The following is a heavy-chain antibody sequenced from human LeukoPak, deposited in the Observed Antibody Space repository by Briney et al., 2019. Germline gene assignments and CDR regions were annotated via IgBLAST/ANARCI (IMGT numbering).Heavy chain of an antibody. J-gene: IGHJ6*04. V-gene: IGHV3-7*01. CDR1: VFTFTNYW. CDR3: AELGITMIGGV. Sequence: GGSLRLSCAVSVFTFTNYWMSWARQSPGKGLEWVANIYLDGSRAYYVDSVKGRFTISRDNAKNSLYLQMNSLRAEDTAVYYCAELGITMIGGVWGKGTTVTISS. D-gene: IGHD3-10*02. CDR2: IYLDGSRA.